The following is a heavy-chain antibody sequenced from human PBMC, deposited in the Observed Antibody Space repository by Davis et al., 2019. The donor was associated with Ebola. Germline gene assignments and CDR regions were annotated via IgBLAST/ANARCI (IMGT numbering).Heavy chain of an antibody. CDR2: ISYDGSNK. J-gene: IGHJ6*02. Sequence: PGGSLRLSCAASGFTFSSYAMHWVRQAPGKGLEWVAVISYDGSNKYYADSVKGRFTISRDNSKNTLYLQMNSLRAEDTAVYYCARDRGQVTSQNIVIRDYYYYGMDVWGQGTLVTVSS. D-gene: IGHD2/OR15-2a*01. CDR3: ARDRGQVTSQNIVIRDYYYYGMDV. CDR1: GFTFSSYA. V-gene: IGHV3-30*04.